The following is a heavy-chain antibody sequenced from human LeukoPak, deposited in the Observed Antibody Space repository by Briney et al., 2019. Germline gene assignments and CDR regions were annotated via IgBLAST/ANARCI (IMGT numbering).Heavy chain of an antibody. CDR2: MNPNSGNT. CDR1: GYTFTSYD. J-gene: IGHJ4*02. Sequence: GASVKVSCKASGYTFTSYDINWVRQATGQGLEWMGWMNPNSGNTGYAQKFQGRVTMTRNTSISTAYMELSSLRSEDTAVYYCARVDVAYHDSSSQPFDYWGQGTLVTVSS. V-gene: IGHV1-8*01. D-gene: IGHD3-22*01. CDR3: ARVDVAYHDSSSQPFDY.